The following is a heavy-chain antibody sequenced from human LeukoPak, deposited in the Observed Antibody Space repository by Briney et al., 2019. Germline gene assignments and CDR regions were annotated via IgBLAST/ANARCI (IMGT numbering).Heavy chain of an antibody. CDR2: IYYSGST. V-gene: IGHV4-61*05. D-gene: IGHD3-9*01. J-gene: IGHJ4*02. Sequence: KPSETLSLTCTVSGGSISSSSYYWSWIRQPPGKGLEWIGYIYYSGSTNYNPSLKSRVTISVDTSKNQFSLKLSSVTAADTAVYYCAIGSYDILTGYFYFDYWGQGTLVTVSS. CDR3: AIGSYDILTGYFYFDY. CDR1: GGSISSSSYY.